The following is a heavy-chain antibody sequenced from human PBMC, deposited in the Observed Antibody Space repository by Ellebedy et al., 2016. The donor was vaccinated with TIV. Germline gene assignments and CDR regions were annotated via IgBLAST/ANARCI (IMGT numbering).Heavy chain of an antibody. CDR3: ARRGGDVADYYYGMDV. Sequence: GESLKISXAASGFTFSNHWMSWVRQAPGKGLEWVAAIKQDGSEKYYVDSVKGRFTISRDNAKNSLYLQVNSLRAEDTAVYYCARRGGDVADYYYGMDVWGQGTTVTVSS. CDR2: IKQDGSEK. J-gene: IGHJ6*02. V-gene: IGHV3-7*01. D-gene: IGHD3-10*01. CDR1: GFTFSNHW.